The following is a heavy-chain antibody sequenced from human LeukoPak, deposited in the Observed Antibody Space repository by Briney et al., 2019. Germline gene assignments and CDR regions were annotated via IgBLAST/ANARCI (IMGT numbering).Heavy chain of an antibody. CDR3: QKHNARAVGGGGPTHPAPSPPT. CDR2: VNQDGSER. J-gene: IGHJ3*01. V-gene: IGHV3-7*01. CDR1: GFTFSNYW. D-gene: IGHD2-8*01. Sequence: GGSLRLSCAASGFTFSNYWMTWVRQAPGKGLEWVANVNQDGSERYYVNSVRGRFTISRDNAKNSLDLQMNSLRAEDTALYFCQKHNARAVGGGGPTHPAPSPPTRGQ.